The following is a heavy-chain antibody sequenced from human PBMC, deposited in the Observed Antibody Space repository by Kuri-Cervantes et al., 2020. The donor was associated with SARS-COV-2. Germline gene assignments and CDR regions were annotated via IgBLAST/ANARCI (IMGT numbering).Heavy chain of an antibody. V-gene: IGHV1-69*13. J-gene: IGHJ6*02. D-gene: IGHD3-10*01. CDR1: GGTFSSYA. CDR2: IIPIFGTA. Sequence: ASVKVSCKASGGTFSSYAISWVRQAPGQGLEWMGGIIPIFGTANYAQKFQGRVTITADESTSTAYMELSSLRSEDTAVYYCARDNVYYGSGSYGYYGMDVWGQGTTVTVSS. CDR3: ARDNVYYGSGSYGYYGMDV.